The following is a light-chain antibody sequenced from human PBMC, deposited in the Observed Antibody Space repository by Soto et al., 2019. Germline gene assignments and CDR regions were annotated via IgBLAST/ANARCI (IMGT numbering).Light chain of an antibody. CDR1: SSDVGIYNY. Sequence: QSVLTQPASVSASPGQSITISCTGTSSDVGIYNYVSWYQQHPGKAPKLMIYQVTNRPSGVSNRFSGSKSGNTASLTISGLQAEDEADYYCGSYTDSSNYVFGTGTKVTV. J-gene: IGLJ1*01. V-gene: IGLV2-14*01. CDR3: GSYTDSSNYV. CDR2: QVT.